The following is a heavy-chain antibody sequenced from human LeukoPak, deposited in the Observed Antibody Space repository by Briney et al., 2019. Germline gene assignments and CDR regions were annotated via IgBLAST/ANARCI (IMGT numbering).Heavy chain of an antibody. J-gene: IGHJ4*01. Sequence: GGSLRLSCAASGFTFSSYSMNWVRQAPGKGLEWVANIKQDGSEKYYVDSVKGRFTISRDNAKNSLYLQMYSLRAEDTAVYYCAKDQTSSGWYFDYWGHGTLVTVSS. V-gene: IGHV3-7*05. CDR2: IKQDGSEK. CDR3: AKDQTSSGWYFDY. CDR1: GFTFSSYS. D-gene: IGHD6-19*01.